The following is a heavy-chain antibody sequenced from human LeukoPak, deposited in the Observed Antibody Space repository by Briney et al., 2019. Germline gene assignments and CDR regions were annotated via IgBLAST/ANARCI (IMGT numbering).Heavy chain of an antibody. CDR1: GFTFSSYS. Sequence: GGSLRLSCAASGFTFSSYSMNWVRQAPGKGLEWVSYISSSSSTIYYADSVKGRFTISKDNAKNSLYLQMYSLRDEDTAVYYCARDPDARGGFDYWGQGTLVTVSS. CDR3: ARDPDARGGFDY. CDR2: ISSSSSTI. V-gene: IGHV3-48*02. J-gene: IGHJ4*02.